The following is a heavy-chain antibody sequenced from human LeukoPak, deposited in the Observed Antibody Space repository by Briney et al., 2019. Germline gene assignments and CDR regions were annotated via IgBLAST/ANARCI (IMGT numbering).Heavy chain of an antibody. Sequence: GGSLRLSCAASGFTFSSYWMHWVRQAPGKGLVWVSRINPDGTGTSYADSVKGRFTISRDNAKNTLYLQMNSLRAEDTAVYYYAREGPGRDGYNLFDYWGQGTLVTVSS. CDR1: GFTFSSYW. J-gene: IGHJ4*02. CDR3: AREGPGRDGYNLFDY. D-gene: IGHD5-24*01. V-gene: IGHV3-74*01. CDR2: INPDGTGT.